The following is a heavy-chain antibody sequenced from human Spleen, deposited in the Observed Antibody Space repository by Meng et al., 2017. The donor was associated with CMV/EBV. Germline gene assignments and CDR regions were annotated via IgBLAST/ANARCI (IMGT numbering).Heavy chain of an antibody. D-gene: IGHD6-13*01. CDR2: IWYDGNNK. Sequence: GESLKISCAASGFTFSSYGMHWVRQAPGKGLEWVAVIWYDGNNKYYADSVKGRFTISRDNSKNTLYLQMNSLRAEDTAVYYCARVAAAGRGMDVWGPGTTVTVSS. CDR1: GFTFSSYG. CDR3: ARVAAAGRGMDV. J-gene: IGHJ6*02. V-gene: IGHV3-33*01.